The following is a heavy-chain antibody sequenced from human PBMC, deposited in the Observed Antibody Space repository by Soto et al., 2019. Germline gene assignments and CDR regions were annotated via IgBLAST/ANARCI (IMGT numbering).Heavy chain of an antibody. CDR1: GFTFSTYW. CDR2: IKTDGSVT. D-gene: IGHD3-16*01. Sequence: GSLRLSCAASGFTFSTYWMHWVRQAPGKGLVWVSRIKTDGSVTTYADSVKGRFTISRDNAKNTLYLQMNTLRAEDTAVYYCARDLGGSHDYWGRGPLVTVYS. CDR3: ARDLGGSHDY. V-gene: IGHV3-74*01. J-gene: IGHJ4*02.